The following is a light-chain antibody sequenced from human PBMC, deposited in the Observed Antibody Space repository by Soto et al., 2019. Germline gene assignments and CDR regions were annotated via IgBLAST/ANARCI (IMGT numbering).Light chain of an antibody. CDR2: NNN. CDR3: RTWDRGLSAVV. Sequence: QSVLTQPPSVSAAPGQKVTISCSGSSSNIGNNYVTWYQQLPGTAPQLLIYNNNERPSGIPDRVSGSKSGTSATLGITGLQTGDEADYYCRTWDRGLSAVVFGGGTKVTVL. J-gene: IGLJ2*01. CDR1: SSNIGNNY. V-gene: IGLV1-51*01.